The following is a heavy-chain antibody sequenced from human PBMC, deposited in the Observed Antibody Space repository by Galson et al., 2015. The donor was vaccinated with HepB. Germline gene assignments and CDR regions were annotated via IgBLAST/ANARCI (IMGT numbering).Heavy chain of an antibody. CDR1: GYTFTSYY. J-gene: IGHJ6*02. D-gene: IGHD4-11*01. V-gene: IGHV1-46*01. Sequence: SVKVSCKASGYTFTSYYMHWVRQAPGQGLEWMGIINPSGGSTSYAQKFQGRVTMTRDTSTSTVYMELSSLRSEDTAVYYCARDQDYSNYRGRGQGDISSYYYYYGMDVWGQGTTVTVSS. CDR3: ARDQDYSNYRGRGQGDISSYYYYYGMDV. CDR2: INPSGGST.